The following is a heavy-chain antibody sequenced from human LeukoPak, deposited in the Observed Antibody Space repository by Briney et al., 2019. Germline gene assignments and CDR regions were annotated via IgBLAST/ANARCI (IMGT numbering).Heavy chain of an antibody. CDR3: ASAAGPFDN. CDR2: IGSDYKT. CDR1: GFTIGGFA. V-gene: IGHV3-23*01. D-gene: IGHD6-19*01. Sequence: PGGSLRLSCAASGFTIGGFAMTWVRQAPGKGLEWVSSIGSDYKTHYSESVKGRFAISRDNSQSTVFLQMNSLRAEDTALYYCASAAGPFDNWGQGTLVTVSS. J-gene: IGHJ4*02.